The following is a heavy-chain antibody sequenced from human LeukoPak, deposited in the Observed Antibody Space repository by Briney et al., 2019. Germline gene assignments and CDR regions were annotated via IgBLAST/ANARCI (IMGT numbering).Heavy chain of an antibody. CDR2: MNPNSGNT. J-gene: IGHJ4*02. V-gene: IGHV1-8*03. D-gene: IGHD3-9*01. CDR1: GYTFTSYD. Sequence: ASVKVSCKASGYTFTSYDINWVRQATGQGLEWMGRMNPNSGNTGYAQKFQGRVTITTDESTSTAYMELSSLRSGDTAVYYCAREGGYYDILTGYSNYYFDYWGQGTLVTVSS. CDR3: AREGGYYDILTGYSNYYFDY.